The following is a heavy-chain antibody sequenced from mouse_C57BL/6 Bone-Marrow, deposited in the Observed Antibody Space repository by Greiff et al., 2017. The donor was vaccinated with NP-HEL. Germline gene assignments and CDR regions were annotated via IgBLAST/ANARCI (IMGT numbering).Heavy chain of an antibody. CDR2: ISNGGGST. V-gene: IGHV5-12*01. J-gene: IGHJ1*03. CDR3: ARLIYYGYERYFDV. CDR1: GFTFSDYY. D-gene: IGHD2-2*01. Sequence: EVMLVESGGGLVQPGGSLKLSCAASGFTFSDYYMYWVRQTPEKRLEWVAYISNGGGSTYYPDTVKGRFTISRDNAKNTLYLQMSRLKSEDTAMYYCARLIYYGYERYFDVWGTGTTVTVSS.